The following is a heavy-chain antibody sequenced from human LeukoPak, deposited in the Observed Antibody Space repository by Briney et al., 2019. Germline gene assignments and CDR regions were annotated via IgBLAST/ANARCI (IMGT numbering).Heavy chain of an antibody. CDR1: GFTFSDYY. D-gene: IGHD4-17*01. Sequence: PGGSLRLSCAASGFTFSDYYMSWIRQAPGKGLEWVSYISSSGSTIYYADSVKGRFTISRDNAKNSLYLQMNSLRAEVTAVYYCARYLTTVTYWYFDLWGRGTLVTVSS. V-gene: IGHV3-11*01. CDR2: ISSSGSTI. CDR3: ARYLTTVTYWYFDL. J-gene: IGHJ2*01.